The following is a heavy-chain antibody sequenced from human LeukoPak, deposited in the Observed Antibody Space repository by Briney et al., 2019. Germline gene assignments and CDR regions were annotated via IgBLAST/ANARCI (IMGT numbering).Heavy chain of an antibody. Sequence: SETLSLTCTVSDDSISSSSYYWGWIRQPPGKGLEWIASIYYNGNTYFNPSLMSRVAMSLDTSKKQFSLRLNSVTAADTAVYFCARLYWSGRYDFLWGSYRSDAFDIWGQGTMVTVSS. V-gene: IGHV4-39*07. CDR1: DDSISSSSYY. CDR3: ARLYWSGRYDFLWGSYRSDAFDI. J-gene: IGHJ3*02. D-gene: IGHD3-16*02. CDR2: IYYNGNT.